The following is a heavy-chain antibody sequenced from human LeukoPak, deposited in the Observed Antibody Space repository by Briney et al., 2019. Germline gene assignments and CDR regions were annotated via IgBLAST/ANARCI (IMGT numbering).Heavy chain of an antibody. CDR1: GYRFTSYW. D-gene: IGHD6-13*01. J-gene: IGHJ4*02. CDR2: IYPGDSDT. Sequence: GESLKISCKGSGYRFTSYWIGWVRQMPGKGLGWMGIIYPGDSDTRYSPSFQGQVTISAAKSISTAYLQWSSLKASDTAMYYCARQRYSSSGYGVFPPPVYWGQGTLVTVSS. CDR3: ARQRYSSSGYGVFPPPVY. V-gene: IGHV5-51*01.